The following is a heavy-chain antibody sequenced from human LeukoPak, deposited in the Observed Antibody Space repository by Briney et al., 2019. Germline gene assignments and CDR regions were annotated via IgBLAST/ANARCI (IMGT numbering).Heavy chain of an antibody. CDR3: AKVAGDRMDY. V-gene: IGHV1-18*01. CDR1: GYTCASYG. D-gene: IGHD6-13*01. J-gene: IGHJ4*02. Sequence: ASVKVSCKASGYTCASYGFCWVRQAPGHGLEWMGWISANTGKTDYAQKFQGRVAMTTDTSTSTAYMELRSLRPNDTAVYFCAKVAGDRMDYWGQGTLVTVSS. CDR2: ISANTGKT.